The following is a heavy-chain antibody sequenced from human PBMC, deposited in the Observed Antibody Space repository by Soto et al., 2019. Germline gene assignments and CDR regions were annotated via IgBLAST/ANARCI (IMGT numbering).Heavy chain of an antibody. CDR2: INSDGSTT. CDR3: AREAVGCYFDL. CDR1: GFTFSSYW. V-gene: IGHV3-74*01. D-gene: IGHD2-15*01. J-gene: IGHJ2*01. Sequence: EVQLVESGGGLVQPGGSLRLSCAASGFTFSSYWMHWVRQAPGKGLVCVSRINSDGSTTTYADSVKGRFTISRYNAKITLYLQMNSLRAEDTAVYSCAREAVGCYFDLWGRGTLVTVSS.